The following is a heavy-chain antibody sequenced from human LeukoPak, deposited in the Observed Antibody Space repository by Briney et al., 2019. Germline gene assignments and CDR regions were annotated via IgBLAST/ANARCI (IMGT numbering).Heavy chain of an antibody. D-gene: IGHD3-22*01. V-gene: IGHV4-34*01. J-gene: IGHJ4*02. CDR1: GGSFSGYY. CDR2: IDHRGST. CDR3: ARSRTYYYDSSGYCFDY. Sequence: SETLSLTCAVYGGSFSGYYWSWIRQSPGRGLEWIGEIDHRGSTNYNPSLKSRVTISVDTSKNQFSLKLSSVTAADTAVYYCARSRTYYYDSSGYCFDYWGQGTLVTVSS.